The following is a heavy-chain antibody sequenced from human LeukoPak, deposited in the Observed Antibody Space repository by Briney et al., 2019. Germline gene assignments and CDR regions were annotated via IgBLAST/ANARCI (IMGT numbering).Heavy chain of an antibody. CDR2: INPYGGDT. CDR1: GYSFTGYY. J-gene: IGHJ5*02. V-gene: IGHV1-2*02. Sequence: AASVKVSCKASGYSFTGYYIHWVRQVAGQGLEWMGWINPYGGDTNYAQKFQGRITMTRDTSISTAYMVLSRLSSDDTAVYYCARERPNNYFDPWGQGTLVTVSS. CDR3: ARERPNNYFDP.